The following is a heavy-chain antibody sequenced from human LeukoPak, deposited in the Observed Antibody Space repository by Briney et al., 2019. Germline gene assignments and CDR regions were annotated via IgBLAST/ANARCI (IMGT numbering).Heavy chain of an antibody. CDR2: INPNSGGT. V-gene: IGHV1-2*02. D-gene: IGHD1/OR15-1a*01. Sequence: ASVKVSCKASGYTFTSYYMHWVRQAPGQGLEWMGWINPNSGGTNYAQKFQGRVTMTRDTSISTAYMELSRLRSDDTAVYYCARDLGITGTKGAFDIWGQGTMVTVSS. J-gene: IGHJ3*02. CDR1: GYTFTSYY. CDR3: ARDLGITGTKGAFDI.